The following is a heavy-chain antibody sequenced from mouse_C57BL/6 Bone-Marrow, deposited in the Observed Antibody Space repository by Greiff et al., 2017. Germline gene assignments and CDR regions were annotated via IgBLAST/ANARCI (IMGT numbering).Heavy chain of an antibody. V-gene: IGHV1-7*01. CDR2: INPSSGYT. Sequence: QVQLQQSGAELAKPGASVKLSCKASGYTFTSYWMHWVKQRPGQGLEWIGYINPSSGYTKYNQKFKDKATLTADKSSSTAYMQLSSLTSADSAVYYCARGKLLRSYFDYWGQGTTLTVSS. D-gene: IGHD1-1*01. CDR1: GYTFTSYW. CDR3: ARGKLLRSYFDY. J-gene: IGHJ2*01.